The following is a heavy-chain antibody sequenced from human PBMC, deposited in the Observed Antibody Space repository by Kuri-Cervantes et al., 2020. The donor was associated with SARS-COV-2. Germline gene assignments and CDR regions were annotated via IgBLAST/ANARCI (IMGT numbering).Heavy chain of an antibody. CDR3: AKARPSGGY. CDR2: ISDSGINT. Sequence: LSLTCAASGFTFSAYAMSWVRQAPGRGLEWVSGISDSGINTYYPDSVRGRFTISRDNSENMLYLQMHSLRVEDTAVYYCAKARPSGGYWGQGTLVTVSS. J-gene: IGHJ4*02. CDR1: GFTFSAYA. D-gene: IGHD4-23*01. V-gene: IGHV3-23*01.